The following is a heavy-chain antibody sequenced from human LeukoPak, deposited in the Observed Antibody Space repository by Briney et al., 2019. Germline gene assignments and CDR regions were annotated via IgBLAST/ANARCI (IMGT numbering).Heavy chain of an antibody. J-gene: IGHJ4*02. CDR2: ISTSRDST. V-gene: IGHV3-21*06. Sequence: GGSLRLSCAASGFIFSSQNVNWARQAPARGLEWVASISTSRDSTKYANSVEGRFTISRDNAENSLYLLMNSLRVEDTAVYYCVKNGWLDYWGQGILVTVSS. CDR3: VKNGWLDY. CDR1: GFIFSSQN. D-gene: IGHD6-19*01.